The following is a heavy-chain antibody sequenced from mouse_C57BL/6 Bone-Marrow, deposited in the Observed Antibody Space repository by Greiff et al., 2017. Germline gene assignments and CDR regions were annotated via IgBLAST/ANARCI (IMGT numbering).Heavy chain of an antibody. Sequence: QVQLKESGAELARPGASVKLSCKASGYTFTSYGISWVKQRTGQGLEWIGEIYPRSGNTYYNEKFKGKATLTADKSSSTAYMELRSLTSEDSAVYFCARRSSSYVEVAYWGQGTLVTVSA. D-gene: IGHD1-1*01. CDR2: IYPRSGNT. J-gene: IGHJ3*01. CDR1: GYTFTSYG. CDR3: ARRSSSYVEVAY. V-gene: IGHV1-81*01.